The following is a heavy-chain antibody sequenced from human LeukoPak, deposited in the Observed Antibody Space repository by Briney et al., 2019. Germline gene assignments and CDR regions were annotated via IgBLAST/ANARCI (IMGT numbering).Heavy chain of an antibody. CDR3: ARLGYCSGGSCRSDNWFDP. J-gene: IGHJ5*02. Sequence: SETLSLTCTVSGGSISSGGYYWSWIRQHPGKGLEWIGYIYYSGSTYYNPSLRSRVTISVDTSKNQFSLKLSSVTAADTAVYYCARLGYCSGGSCRSDNWFDPWGQGTLVTVSS. CDR1: GGSISSGGYY. D-gene: IGHD2-15*01. V-gene: IGHV4-31*03. CDR2: IYYSGST.